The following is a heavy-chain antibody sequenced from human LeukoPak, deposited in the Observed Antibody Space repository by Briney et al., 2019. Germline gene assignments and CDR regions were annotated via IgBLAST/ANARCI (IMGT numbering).Heavy chain of an antibody. Sequence: ASVKVFCKASGYTFTGYYMHWVRRAPGQGLEWMGWINPNSGGTNYAQKFQGRVTMTRDTSISTAYMELSRLRSDDTAVYYCARVGSSSNYYYMDVWGKGTTVTVSS. CDR1: GYTFTGYY. V-gene: IGHV1-2*02. CDR3: ARVGSSSNYYYMDV. D-gene: IGHD6-6*01. CDR2: INPNSGGT. J-gene: IGHJ6*03.